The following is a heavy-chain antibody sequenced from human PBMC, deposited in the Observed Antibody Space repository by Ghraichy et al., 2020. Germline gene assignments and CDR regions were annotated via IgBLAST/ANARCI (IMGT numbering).Heavy chain of an antibody. CDR2: ISSNGDKT. CDR1: GFTFSTYV. D-gene: IGHD3-10*01. V-gene: IGHV3-64*02. J-gene: IGHJ4*02. CDR3: AREWDYSSGKYPLDQ. Sequence: GGSLRLSCAASGFTFSTYVMHWVRQAPGKGLEYVSGISSNGDKTYYADSVKGRFTTSRDNSKNTLYLEMASLRAEDMAVYFCAREWDYSSGKYPLDQWGQGPLVAVSS.